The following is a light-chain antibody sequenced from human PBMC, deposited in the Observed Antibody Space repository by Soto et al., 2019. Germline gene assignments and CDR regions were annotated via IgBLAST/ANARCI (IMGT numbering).Light chain of an antibody. Sequence: DIVLTQTPGTLSLSPGERATLSCRASQRVGSNYLAWYQQKPGQPPRLLIHGASTRATGIPARFSGSGSGTEFTLTISSLQSEDFAVYYCQQYNNWPMYTFGQGTKLEIK. CDR3: QQYNNWPMYT. CDR1: QRVGSN. V-gene: IGKV3-15*01. CDR2: GAS. J-gene: IGKJ2*01.